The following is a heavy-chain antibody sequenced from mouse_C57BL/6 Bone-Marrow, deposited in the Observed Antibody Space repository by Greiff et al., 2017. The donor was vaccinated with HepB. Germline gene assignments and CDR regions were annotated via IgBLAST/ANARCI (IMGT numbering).Heavy chain of an antibody. D-gene: IGHD3-1*01. Sequence: QVQLKQSGAELVKPGASVKLSCKASGYTFTEYTIHWVKQRSGQGLEWIGWFYPGSGSIKYNEKFKDKATLTADKSSSTAYMELSRLTSEDSAVYFCARHEGRRNSSGPAWFDYWGQGTLVTVSA. CDR2: FYPGSGSI. CDR3: ARHEGRRNSSGPAWFDY. V-gene: IGHV1-62-2*01. J-gene: IGHJ3*01. CDR1: GYTFTEYT.